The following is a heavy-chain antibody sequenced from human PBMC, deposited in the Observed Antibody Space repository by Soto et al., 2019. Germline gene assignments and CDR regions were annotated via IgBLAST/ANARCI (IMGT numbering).Heavy chain of an antibody. D-gene: IGHD6-19*01. J-gene: IGHJ4*02. CDR3: VQTTGWPGCDF. CDR2: IYGGGTT. V-gene: IGHV3-53*01. CDR1: GFTVSSKY. Sequence: EVQLVESGGGLIQPGGSLRLSCAASGFTVSSKYMTWVRQAPGKGLEWVSVIYGGGTTYYADSVKGRFTISRDNSKNTLYLQMHSLRAEDTAVYYCVQTTGWPGCDFWGQGTLVTVSS.